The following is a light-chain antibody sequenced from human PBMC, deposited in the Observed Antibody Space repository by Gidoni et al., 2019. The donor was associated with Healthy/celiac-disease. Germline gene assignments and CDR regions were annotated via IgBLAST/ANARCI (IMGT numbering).Light chain of an antibody. CDR1: QSVSSSY. CDR2: GAS. V-gene: IGKV3-20*01. CDR3: QQYGSSPPLT. J-gene: IGKJ4*01. Sequence: EIALTQSPGILSLSPGERATLSCRASQSVSSSYLAWYQQKPGQAPRLLIYGASSRATGIPDRFSGSGSGTDFTLTISRLEPEDFAVYYCQQYGSSPPLTFXGXTKVEIK.